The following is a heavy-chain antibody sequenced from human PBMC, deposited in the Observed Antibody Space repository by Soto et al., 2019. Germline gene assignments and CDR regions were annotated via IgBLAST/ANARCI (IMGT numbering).Heavy chain of an antibody. V-gene: IGHV3-33*01. J-gene: IGHJ4*02. D-gene: IGHD2-8*02. CDR2: IWYDGSNK. CDR1: GFTFSSYG. CDR3: ARPLVWSNPHTGFDY. Sequence: GGSLRLSCAASGFTFSSYGMHWVRQAPGKGLEWMAVIWYDGSNKYYADSVKGRFTISRDNSKNTLYLQMNSLRAEDTAVYYCARPLVWSNPHTGFDYWGQGTLVTVSS.